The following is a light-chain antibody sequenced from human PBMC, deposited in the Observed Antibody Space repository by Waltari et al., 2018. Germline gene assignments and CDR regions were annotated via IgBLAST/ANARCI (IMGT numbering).Light chain of an antibody. CDR3: CSYAGTITPYV. CDR2: EAN. Sequence: QSALTQPAPVSGSPGQSVTISCTGTSSDVGSYNLVSWYQHHPGKAPKLMIYEANKRPSGVSNRFSGSKSCITASLTISGLQAEDEADYYCCSYAGTITPYVFGSGTKFTVL. V-gene: IGLV2-23*01. CDR1: SSDVGSYNL. J-gene: IGLJ1*01.